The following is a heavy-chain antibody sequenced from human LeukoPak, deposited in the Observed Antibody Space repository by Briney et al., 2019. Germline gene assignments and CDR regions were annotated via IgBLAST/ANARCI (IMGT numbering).Heavy chain of an antibody. CDR1: GGSISSSSYY. V-gene: IGHV4-39*07. J-gene: IGHJ4*02. CDR2: IYYSGST. CDR3: AKSELNDYMKY. D-gene: IGHD4-11*01. Sequence: SETLSLTCTVSGGSISSSSYYWGWIRQPPGKGLEWIGSIYYSGSTYYNPSLKSRVTISVDTSKNQFSLKLSSVTAADTAVYYCAKSELNDYMKYWGQGTLVTVSS.